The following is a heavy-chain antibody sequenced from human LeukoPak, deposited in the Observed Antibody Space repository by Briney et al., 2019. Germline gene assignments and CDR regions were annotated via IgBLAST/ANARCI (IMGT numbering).Heavy chain of an antibody. CDR2: ISGSGGST. CDR1: GFTFSSYA. V-gene: IGHV3-23*01. Sequence: GGSLRLSCAASGFTFSSYAMSWVRQAPGKGLEWVSAISGSGGSTYYADSVKGRFTISRDNSKNTLYLQMNSLRAEDTAVYYCAKTRSSIAAAGTGGFDYWGQGTLVTVSS. J-gene: IGHJ4*02. CDR3: AKTRSSIAAAGTGGFDY. D-gene: IGHD6-13*01.